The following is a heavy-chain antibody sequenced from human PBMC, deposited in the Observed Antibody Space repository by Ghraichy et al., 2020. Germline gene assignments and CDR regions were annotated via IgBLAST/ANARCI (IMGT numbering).Heavy chain of an antibody. CDR3: ASSQRNDYGDYGFDP. V-gene: IGHV4-59*08. J-gene: IGHJ5*02. CDR1: GGSISSYY. CDR2: IYYSGST. D-gene: IGHD4-17*01. Sequence: SETLSLTCTVSGGSISSYYWSWIRQPPGKGLEWIGYIYYSGSTNYNPSLKSRVTISVDTSKNQFSLKLSSVTAADTAVYYCASSQRNDYGDYGFDPWGQGTLVTVSS.